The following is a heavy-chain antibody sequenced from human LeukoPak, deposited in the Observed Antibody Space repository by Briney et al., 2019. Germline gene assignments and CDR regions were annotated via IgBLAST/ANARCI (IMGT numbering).Heavy chain of an antibody. CDR2: ITPILGIA. D-gene: IGHD3-10*01. Sequence: SVKVSCKASGGTFSSYAISWVRQAPGQGLEWMGRITPILGIANYAQKFQGRVTITADKSTSTAYMELSSLRSEDTAVYYCASAPRYDSEIDYWGQGTLVTVSS. CDR1: GGTFSSYA. CDR3: ASAPRYDSEIDY. J-gene: IGHJ4*02. V-gene: IGHV1-69*04.